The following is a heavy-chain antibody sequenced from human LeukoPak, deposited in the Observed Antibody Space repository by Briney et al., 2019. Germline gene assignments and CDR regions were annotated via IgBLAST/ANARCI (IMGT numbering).Heavy chain of an antibody. CDR2: ISYDGSNG. J-gene: IGHJ4*02. CDR1: AFIFSGYA. V-gene: IGHV3-30-3*01. D-gene: IGHD3-16*02. Sequence: PGGSLRLSCAASAFIFSGYAMHWVRQAPGKGLEWVAIISYDGSNGYHADSVKGRFTISRDNSKNTLYLQMNSLRAEDTAVYYCARGTLLRLGELSPYYFDYWGQGTLVTVSS. CDR3: ARGTLLRLGELSPYYFDY.